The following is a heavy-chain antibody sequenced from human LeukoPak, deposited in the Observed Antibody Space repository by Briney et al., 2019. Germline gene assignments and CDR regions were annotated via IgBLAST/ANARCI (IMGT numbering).Heavy chain of an antibody. Sequence: GGSLRLSCAASGFTFSSYWMSWARQAPGKGLMWVSQINSDGSATSCADPVKGRCTISRDNAKNMLYLEMNSLRVEDTAVYFCTRDHGLDVWGQGTTVTVSS. V-gene: IGHV3-74*01. CDR1: GFTFSSYW. J-gene: IGHJ6*02. CDR3: TRDHGLDV. CDR2: INSDGSAT.